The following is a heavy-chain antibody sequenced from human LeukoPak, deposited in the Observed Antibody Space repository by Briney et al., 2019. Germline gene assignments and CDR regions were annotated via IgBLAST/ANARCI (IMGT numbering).Heavy chain of an antibody. J-gene: IGHJ4*02. CDR2: ISGSGGST. CDR1: GFTFSSYG. D-gene: IGHD5-18*01. CDR3: AKGFYGYGPAGLVDY. V-gene: IGHV3-23*01. Sequence: PGGTLRLSCAASGFTFSSYGMSWVRQAPGKGLEWVSAISGSGGSTYYADSVKGRFTISRDNSKNTLYLQMNSLRAEDTAVYYCAKGFYGYGPAGLVDYWGQGTLVTVSS.